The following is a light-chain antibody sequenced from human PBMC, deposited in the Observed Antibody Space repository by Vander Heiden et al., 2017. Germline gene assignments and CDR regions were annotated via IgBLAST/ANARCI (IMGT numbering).Light chain of an antibody. CDR3: AAWDDSLSGRGV. Sequence: QSLLPPPPSASGAPRPTVTISCSGSSSNIGSNYVYWYQQLPGTAPKLLIYRNNQRPSGVPDRFSGSKSGTSASLAISGLRSEDEADYYCAAWDDSLSGRGVFGGGTKLTVL. CDR1: SSNIGSNY. V-gene: IGLV1-47*01. J-gene: IGLJ2*01. CDR2: RNN.